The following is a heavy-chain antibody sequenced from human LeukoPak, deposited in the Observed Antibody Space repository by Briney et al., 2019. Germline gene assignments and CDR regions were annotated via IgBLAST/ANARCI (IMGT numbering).Heavy chain of an antibody. Sequence: GGSLRLSCAASGFTFSSYAVHWVRQAPGKVLEWVAFISNDGSNRYYADSVKGRFTISRDNSKNTLYLQMNSLRAEDTAVYYCARGALTKVWGRKKGTDVWGKGTTVTVPA. D-gene: IGHD3-16*01. V-gene: IGHV3-30*04. CDR3: ARGALTKVWGRKKGTDV. J-gene: IGHJ6*04. CDR2: ISNDGSNR. CDR1: GFTFSSYA.